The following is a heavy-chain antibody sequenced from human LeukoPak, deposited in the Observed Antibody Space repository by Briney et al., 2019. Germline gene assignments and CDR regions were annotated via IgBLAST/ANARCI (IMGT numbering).Heavy chain of an antibody. CDR2: INPYNGDT. J-gene: IGHJ4*02. CDR3: ARGWAGKAMGDF. CDR1: GYTFTSYG. D-gene: IGHD5-18*01. V-gene: IGHV1-18*01. Sequence: ASVKVSCKASGYTFTSYGISWVRQAPGQGLEWMGWINPYNGDTDSAPIFQGRVTMTTDTSTNIAYMELRSLKSDDTAVYYCARGWAGKAMGDFWGQGTLLTVSS.